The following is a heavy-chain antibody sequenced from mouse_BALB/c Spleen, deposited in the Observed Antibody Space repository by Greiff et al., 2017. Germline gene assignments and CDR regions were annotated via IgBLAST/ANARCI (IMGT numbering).Heavy chain of an antibody. CDR2: INPSNGST. CDR1: GYTFTSYW. J-gene: IGHJ2*01. D-gene: IGHD3-1*01. Sequence: QVQLQQPGAELVKPGASVKLSCKASGYTFTSYWMHWVKQRPGQGLEWIGEINPSNGSTNYNEKFKSKATLTVDKSSSTAYMQLSSLTSEDSAVYYCARGAPGDYWGQGTTLTVSS. CDR3: ARGAPGDY. V-gene: IGHV1S81*02.